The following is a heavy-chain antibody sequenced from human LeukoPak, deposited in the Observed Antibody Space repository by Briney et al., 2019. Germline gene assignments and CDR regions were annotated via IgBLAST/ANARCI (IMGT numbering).Heavy chain of an antibody. CDR3: AKSSYCSSTSCYLPLDY. Sequence: GGSLRLSCAASGFTFSSYGMHWVRQAPGKGLEWVAFIRFDGSTIYYADSVKGLYTISRDNSENTLYLQMNSLRTEDTAIYYCAKSSYCSSTSCYLPLDYWGQGTLVSVSS. CDR1: GFTFSSYG. J-gene: IGHJ4*02. D-gene: IGHD2-2*01. V-gene: IGHV3-30*02. CDR2: IRFDGSTI.